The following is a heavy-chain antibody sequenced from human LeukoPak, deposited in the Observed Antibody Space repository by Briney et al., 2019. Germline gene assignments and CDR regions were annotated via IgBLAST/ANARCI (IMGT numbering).Heavy chain of an antibody. Sequence: ASVNVSCKASGYTFTSYYMHWVRQAPGQGLEGMGLINPSGGSTSYAQKFQGRVTMTRDMSTSTVYMELSSLRSEDTAVYYCARDHSDYGVNGWYFDLWGRGTLVTVSS. J-gene: IGHJ2*01. V-gene: IGHV1-46*01. D-gene: IGHD4-23*01. CDR2: INPSGGST. CDR3: ARDHSDYGVNGWYFDL. CDR1: GYTFTSYY.